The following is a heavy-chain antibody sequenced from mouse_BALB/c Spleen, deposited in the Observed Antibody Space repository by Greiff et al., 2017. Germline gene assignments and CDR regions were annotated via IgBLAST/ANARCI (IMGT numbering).Heavy chain of an antibody. CDR2: ISSGGSYT. J-gene: IGHJ3*01. CDR3: ARREGYSAWFAY. V-gene: IGHV5-6*01. D-gene: IGHD3-1*01. Sequence: EVQVVESGGDLVKPGGSLKLSCAASGFTFSSYGMSWVRQTPDKRLEWVATISSGGSYTYYPDSVKGRFTISRDNAKNTLYLQMSSLKSEDTAMYYCARREGYSAWFAYWGQGTLVTVSA. CDR1: GFTFSSYG.